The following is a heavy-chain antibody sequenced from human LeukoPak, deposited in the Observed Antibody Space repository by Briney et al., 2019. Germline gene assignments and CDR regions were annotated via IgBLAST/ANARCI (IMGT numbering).Heavy chain of an antibody. D-gene: IGHD3-22*01. CDR3: TRHAGPIRPASTYYYDSSGYAFDY. V-gene: IGHV3-73*01. CDR2: IRSKANSYAT. Sequence: GGSLRLSCAASGFTFSGSAMHWVRQASGKGLEWVGRIRSKANSYATAYAASVKGRFTISRDDSKNTAYLQMNSLKTEDTAVYYCTRHAGPIRPASTYYYDSSGYAFDYWGQGTLVTVSS. CDR1: GFTFSGSA. J-gene: IGHJ4*02.